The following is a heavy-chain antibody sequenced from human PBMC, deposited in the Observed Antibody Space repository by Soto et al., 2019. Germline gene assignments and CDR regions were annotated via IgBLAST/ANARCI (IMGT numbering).Heavy chain of an antibody. CDR1: GFTFSSYA. V-gene: IGHV3-23*01. D-gene: IGHD6-19*01. CDR2: VSGSGDNT. J-gene: IGHJ4*02. CDR3: AKRTFIAVAGTLDY. Sequence: GGSLRLSCVASGFTFSSYAMSWVRQAPGKGLEWVSAVSGSGDNTYYADSVKGRFTISRDNSKNTLYLQMSSLRAEDTALYYCAKRTFIAVAGTLDYWGQGTLVTVSS.